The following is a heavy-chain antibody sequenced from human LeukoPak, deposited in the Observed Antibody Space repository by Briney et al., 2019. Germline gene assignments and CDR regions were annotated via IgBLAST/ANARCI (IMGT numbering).Heavy chain of an antibody. CDR2: ISGSGGST. Sequence: GGSLRLSCAASGFTFSSYAMSWVRKAPGKGLEWFSAISGSGGSTYYADSVKGRFTISRDNSKNTLYLQMNSLRAEDTAVYYCAKDRTLGYTDCWGQGTLVTVSS. D-gene: IGHD3-16*02. V-gene: IGHV3-23*01. J-gene: IGHJ4*02. CDR1: GFTFSSYA. CDR3: AKDRTLGYTDC.